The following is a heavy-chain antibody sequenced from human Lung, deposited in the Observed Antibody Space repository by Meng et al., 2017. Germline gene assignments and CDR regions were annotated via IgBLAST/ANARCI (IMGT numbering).Heavy chain of an antibody. J-gene: IGHJ2*01. CDR2: IYNSGST. CDR1: GGSISSSNYY. Sequence: QVQLQESGPGLVKPAQTLSLTCTVSGGSISSSNYYWSWIRQPPGKGLEWSGHIYNSGSTYYNPSLKSRITISVDTSKNQFSLKLSSVTAADTDVYYCARGQKGYFDLWGRGTLVTVSS. CDR3: ARGQKGYFDL. V-gene: IGHV4-30-4*01.